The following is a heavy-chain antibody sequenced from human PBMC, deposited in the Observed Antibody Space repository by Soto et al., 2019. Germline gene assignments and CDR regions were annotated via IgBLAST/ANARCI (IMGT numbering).Heavy chain of an antibody. D-gene: IGHD6-13*01. J-gene: IGHJ4*02. CDR3: AKDEGIEQQLGTFDY. CDR2: ISYDGSNK. V-gene: IGHV3-30*18. Sequence: PGGSLRLSCAASGFTFSSYGMHWVRQAPGKGLEWVAVISYDGSNKYYADSVKGRFTISRDNSKNTLYLQMNSLRAEDTAVYYCAKDEGIEQQLGTFDYWGQGTLVTVSS. CDR1: GFTFSSYG.